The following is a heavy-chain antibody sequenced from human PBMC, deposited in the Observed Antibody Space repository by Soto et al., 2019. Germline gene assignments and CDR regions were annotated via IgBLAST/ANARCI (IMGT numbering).Heavy chain of an antibody. V-gene: IGHV4-34*01. Sequence: SETLSLTCAVYGGSFSGYYWSWIRQPPGKGLEWIGEINHSGSTNYNPSLKSRVTISVDTSKNQFSLKLSSVTAADTAVYYCARERGSSSWRYYYYGMDVWGQGTTLTVSS. CDR2: INHSGST. CDR3: ARERGSSSWRYYYYGMDV. CDR1: GGSFSGYY. J-gene: IGHJ6*02. D-gene: IGHD6-13*01.